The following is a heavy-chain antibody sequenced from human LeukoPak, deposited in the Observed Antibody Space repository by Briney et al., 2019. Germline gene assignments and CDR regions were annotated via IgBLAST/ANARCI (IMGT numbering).Heavy chain of an antibody. J-gene: IGHJ4*02. D-gene: IGHD5-12*01. CDR3: AKDHRGYSGYDDY. CDR1: GFTFSSYG. Sequence: GGSLRLSCAASGFTFSSYGMSWVRQAPGKGLEWVSAVTGSGGSTYYADSVKGRFTISRDNSKNTLYLQMNSLRAEDTAVYYCAKDHRGYSGYDDYWGQGTLVTVSS. V-gene: IGHV3-23*01. CDR2: VTGSGGST.